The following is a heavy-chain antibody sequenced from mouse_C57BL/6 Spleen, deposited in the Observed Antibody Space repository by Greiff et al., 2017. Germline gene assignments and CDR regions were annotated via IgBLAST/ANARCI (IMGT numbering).Heavy chain of an antibody. Sequence: VQLQQPGAELVRPGSSVKLSCKASGYTFTSSWMDWVKQRPGQGLEWIGNIYPSDSETHYNQKFKDKATLTVDKSSSTAYMQLSSLTSEGSAVYYCAGDYYGSSSLLWWYFDVWGTGTTVTVSS. CDR1: GYTFTSSW. CDR3: AGDYYGSSSLLWWYFDV. J-gene: IGHJ1*03. V-gene: IGHV1-61*01. CDR2: IYPSDSET. D-gene: IGHD1-1*01.